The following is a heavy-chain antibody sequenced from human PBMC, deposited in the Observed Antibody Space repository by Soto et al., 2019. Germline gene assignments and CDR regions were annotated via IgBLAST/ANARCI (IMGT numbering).Heavy chain of an antibody. Sequence: QITLKESGPTLVKPTQTLTLTCTFSGFSLSTSGVGVGWIRQPPGKALEWLALIYWDDDKRCSQSMKSRLTIPKDTSKNQVVLTMTNMDPVDTATYYCAHRLDSSGWYGGWMFDYWGKGTLVTVSS. J-gene: IGHJ4*02. D-gene: IGHD6-19*01. V-gene: IGHV2-5*02. CDR1: GFSLSTSGVG. CDR2: IYWDDDK. CDR3: AHRLDSSGWYGGWMFDY.